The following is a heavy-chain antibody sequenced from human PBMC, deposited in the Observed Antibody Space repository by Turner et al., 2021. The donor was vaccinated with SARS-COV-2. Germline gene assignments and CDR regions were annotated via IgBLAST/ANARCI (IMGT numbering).Heavy chain of an antibody. J-gene: IGHJ5*02. CDR1: GYTFSGYY. V-gene: IGHV1-2*04. CDR3: AREDRGYSYGYGRFDP. Sequence: QVQLVQSGAEVKKPGASVKVSCKASGYTFSGYYKHWVRQAPGQGLEWMGWINPHSGGTNYAQKFQGWVTMTRDTSSSTAYMELSRLRSDDTAVYYCAREDRGYSYGYGRFDPWGQGTLVTVSS. D-gene: IGHD5-18*01. CDR2: INPHSGGT.